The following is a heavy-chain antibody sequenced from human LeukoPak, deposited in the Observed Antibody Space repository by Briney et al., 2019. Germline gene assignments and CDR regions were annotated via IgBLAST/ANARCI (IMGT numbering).Heavy chain of an antibody. CDR3: AKSDYVVPAARGYFQH. J-gene: IGHJ1*01. D-gene: IGHD2-2*01. CDR1: GVTFSSYA. V-gene: IGHV3-23*01. CDR2: ISCSGGST. Sequence: PGGSLRLSCAASGVTFSSYAMSWVRQAPGKGLEWVGSISCSGGSTYYADSVKGRFIISRDNSKNTLYLQMNSLRAEDTAVYYCAKSDYVVPAARGYFQHWGQGTLVTVSS.